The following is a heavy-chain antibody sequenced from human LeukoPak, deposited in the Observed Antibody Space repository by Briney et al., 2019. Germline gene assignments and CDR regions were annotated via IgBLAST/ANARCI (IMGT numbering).Heavy chain of an antibody. Sequence: ASVKVSCKASGYTFTSYGISWVRQAPGQGLEWMGGIIPVLGTGNSAQKFQGRVTITADESTSTVYMELSSLRFEDTAVYYCAREVYRIGVGGFDPWGQGTLVIVSS. CDR1: GYTFTSYG. D-gene: IGHD6-19*01. CDR2: IIPVLGTG. V-gene: IGHV1-69*13. J-gene: IGHJ5*02. CDR3: AREVYRIGVGGFDP.